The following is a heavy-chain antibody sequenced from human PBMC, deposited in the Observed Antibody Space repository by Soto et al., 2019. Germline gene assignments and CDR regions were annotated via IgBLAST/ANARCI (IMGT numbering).Heavy chain of an antibody. CDR2: INPRSGGT. V-gene: IGHV1-2*02. Sequence: ASVKVSCKASGNTFTGDYVHWVRQAPGQGLEWMGWINPRSGGTNYVQKFQGRVTMTRDTAISTAYMELSSLTSDDAAVYYCAKSELRPSSWFDPWGQGTLVTVSS. D-gene: IGHD6-25*01. J-gene: IGHJ5*02. CDR3: AKSELRPSSWFDP. CDR1: GNTFTGDY.